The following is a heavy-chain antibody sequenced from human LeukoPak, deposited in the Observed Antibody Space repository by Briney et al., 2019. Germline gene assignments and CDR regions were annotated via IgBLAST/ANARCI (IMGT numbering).Heavy chain of an antibody. V-gene: IGHV4-34*01. D-gene: IGHD4-17*01. J-gene: IGHJ4*02. CDR1: GGPFSGYY. CDR3: ARHGPYGDPFDY. Sequence: PSETLSLTCAVYGGPFSGYYWSWIRQPPGKGLEWIGEINHSGSTNYNPSLKSRVTISVDTSKNQFSLKLSSVTAADTAVYYCARHGPYGDPFDYWGQGTLVTVSS. CDR2: INHSGST.